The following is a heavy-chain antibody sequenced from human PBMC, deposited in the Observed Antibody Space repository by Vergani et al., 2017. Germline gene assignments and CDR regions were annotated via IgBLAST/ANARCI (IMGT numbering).Heavy chain of an antibody. CDR1: DSSIMTNPY. CDR3: ARHRGSGGFFPSSYFYGMDV. J-gene: IGHJ6*02. D-gene: IGHD3-10*01. CDR2: IHHSGDT. Sequence: QVQLQESGPGLVKPSETLTLTCDVSDSSIMTNPYWGWFRQSPGKGLEWIGCIHHSGDTHYNSSLKRRVSTSIVSRSKFSLSLTSVTAADTAIYYCARHRGSGGFFPSSYFYGMDVWGQGTTVTVSS. V-gene: IGHV4-38-2*01.